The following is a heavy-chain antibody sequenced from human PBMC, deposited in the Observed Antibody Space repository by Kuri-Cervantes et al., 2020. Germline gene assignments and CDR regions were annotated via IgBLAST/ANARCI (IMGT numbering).Heavy chain of an antibody. CDR2: ISYDGSNK. D-gene: IGHD4-17*01. CDR1: GFTFSSYA. CDR3: AKDYGPPTVTTLLVSAFDI. J-gene: IGHJ3*02. V-gene: IGHV3-30-3*01. Sequence: GGSLRLSCAASGFTFSSYAMHWVRQAPGKGLEWVAVISYDGSNKYYADSVKGRFTISRDNSKNTLYLQMNSLRAEDTAVYYCAKDYGPPTVTTLLVSAFDIWGQGTMVTVSS.